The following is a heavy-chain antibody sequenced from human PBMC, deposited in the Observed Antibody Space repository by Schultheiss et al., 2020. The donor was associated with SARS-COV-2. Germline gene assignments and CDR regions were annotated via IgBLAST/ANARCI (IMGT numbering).Heavy chain of an antibody. CDR3: ARGPTFDY. J-gene: IGHJ4*02. V-gene: IGHV4-59*12. CDR2: IYHSGST. CDR1: GGSISSYY. Sequence: SETLSLTCTVSGGSISSYYWSWIRQPPGKGLEWIGSIYHSGSTYYNPSLKSRVTISVDTSKNQFSLKLSSVTAADTAVYYCARGPTFDYWGQGTLVTVSS.